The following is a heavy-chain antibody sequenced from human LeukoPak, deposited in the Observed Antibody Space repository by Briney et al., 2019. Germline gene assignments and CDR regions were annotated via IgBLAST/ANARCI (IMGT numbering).Heavy chain of an antibody. V-gene: IGHV3-48*04. J-gene: IGHJ2*01. Sequence: QTGGSLRLSCAASGFTFYSYSMSWVRQAPGKGLEWVSYISGSSSTIYYADSVKGRFTISRDNAKNSLHLQMNSLRAEDTAVYYCARDSEFDLWGRGTLVTVSS. CDR3: ARDSEFDL. CDR2: ISGSSSTI. CDR1: GFTFYSYS.